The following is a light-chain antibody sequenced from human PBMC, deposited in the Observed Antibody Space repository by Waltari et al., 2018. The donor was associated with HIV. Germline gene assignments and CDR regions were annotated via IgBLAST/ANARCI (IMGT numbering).Light chain of an antibody. CDR2: AKD. V-gene: IGLV1-47*01. Sequence: QSVLTQPPSASGTPGQRVTISCSGNSSNIGYNYVSWYQQHPGAAPKCLIYAKDRRPSGAQYRFSGSKSGTSASLAISGLRSEDQGVYYCATWEDSLNGRLFGGGTKLTVL. J-gene: IGLJ2*01. CDR1: SSNIGYNY. CDR3: ATWEDSLNGRL.